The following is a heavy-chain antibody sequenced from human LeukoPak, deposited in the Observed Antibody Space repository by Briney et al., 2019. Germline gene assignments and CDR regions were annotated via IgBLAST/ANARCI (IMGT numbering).Heavy chain of an antibody. CDR2: NSGSGDST. CDR1: GFTFSSYA. Sequence: GGSPRLSCAASGFTFSSYAMSWVRQAPGKGLEWVSANSGSGDSTYYADSVKGRFTISRDTSKNTLYLQTNSLRAEDTAVYYCAKERRLRFGELLYRVIGSYFDYWGQGTLVTVSS. CDR3: AKERRLRFGELLYRVIGSYFDY. D-gene: IGHD3-10*01. V-gene: IGHV3-23*01. J-gene: IGHJ4*02.